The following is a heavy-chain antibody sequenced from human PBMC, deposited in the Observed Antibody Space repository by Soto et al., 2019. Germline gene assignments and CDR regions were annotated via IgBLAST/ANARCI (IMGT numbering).Heavy chain of an antibody. V-gene: IGHV3-23*01. CDR2: SSATGSGT. CDR1: GFTFSSYG. CDR3: AKDRRAGGNYGFYSDF. D-gene: IGHD1-7*01. Sequence: EMQLLESGGGLVQPGGSPRLSCAVSGFTFSSYGMTWVRQAPGKGLEWISFSSATGSGTYYADSVKGRFTISRDNSKNTLYLQMTSLRADDTAVYYCAKDRRAGGNYGFYSDFWGQGALVIVSS. J-gene: IGHJ4*02.